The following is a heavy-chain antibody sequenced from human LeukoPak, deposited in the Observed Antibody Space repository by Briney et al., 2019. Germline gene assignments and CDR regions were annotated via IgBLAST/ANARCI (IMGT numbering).Heavy chain of an antibody. Sequence: GGSLRLSCAASGFTVSSNYMSWVRQAPGKGLEWVSVIYSGGSTYYADSVKGRFTISRDNSKNTLYLQMNSLRAEDTAVYYCARAPNYSGSGSPLWDFWGQGTLVTVSS. D-gene: IGHD3-10*01. CDR2: IYSGGST. CDR1: GFTVSSNY. J-gene: IGHJ4*02. CDR3: ARAPNYSGSGSPLWDF. V-gene: IGHV3-66*01.